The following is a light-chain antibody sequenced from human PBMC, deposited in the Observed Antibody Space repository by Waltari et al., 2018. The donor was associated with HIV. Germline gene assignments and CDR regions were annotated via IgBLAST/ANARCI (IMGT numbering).Light chain of an antibody. CDR2: LEGSGSY. Sequence: QPVLTQSSSASASLGSSVKLPCTLSSGPSSYLFAWHQQQPGKAPRYLMKLEGSGSYNKGSGFPDRFSGSSAGADRYLTISNLQFEDEADYYCETWDNWVFGGGTKLTVL. CDR1: SGPSSYL. V-gene: IGLV4-60*02. J-gene: IGLJ3*02. CDR3: ETWDNWV.